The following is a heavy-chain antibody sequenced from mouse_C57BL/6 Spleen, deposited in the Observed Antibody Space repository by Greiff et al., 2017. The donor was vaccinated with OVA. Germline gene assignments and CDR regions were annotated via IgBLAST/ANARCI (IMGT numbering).Heavy chain of an antibody. CDR2: IDPSDSET. D-gene: IGHD1-1*01. CDR3: ASVTTVVDWYFDV. J-gene: IGHJ1*03. Sequence: VQLQQSGAELVRPGSSVKLSCKASGYTFTSYWMHWVKQRPIQGLEWIGNIDPSDSETHYNQKFKDKATLTVDKSSSTAYMQLSSLTSEDSAVYYCASVTTVVDWYFDVWGTGTTVTVSS. V-gene: IGHV1-52*01. CDR1: GYTFTSYW.